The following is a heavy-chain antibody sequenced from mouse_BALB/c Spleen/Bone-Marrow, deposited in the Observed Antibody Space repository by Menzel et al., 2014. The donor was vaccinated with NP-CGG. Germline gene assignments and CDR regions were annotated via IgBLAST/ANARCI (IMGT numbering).Heavy chain of an antibody. V-gene: IGHV2-6-7*01. Sequence: VKVLESGPGLVSPSQSLSITCTVSGFSLTGFGVNWVRRPPGKGLEWLGMIWADGSTDYNSALRSRLSISKANSKSQVFFKMNSLQTDDTASYYCARADGSGYAMDYWGQGTSVTVSS. CDR2: IWADGST. CDR1: GFSLTGFG. D-gene: IGHD2-3*01. J-gene: IGHJ4*01. CDR3: ARADGSGYAMDY.